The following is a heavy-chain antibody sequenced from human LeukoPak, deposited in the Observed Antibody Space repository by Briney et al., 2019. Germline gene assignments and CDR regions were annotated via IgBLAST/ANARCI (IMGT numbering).Heavy chain of an antibody. D-gene: IGHD3-22*01. CDR2: IYYSGST. Sequence: PSETLSHTCTVSGGSISSSSYYWGWIRQPPGKGLEWIGSIYYSGSTYYNPSLKSRVTISVDTSKNQFSLKLSSVTAADTAVYYCARYRRLGYYDSSGYSHDAFDIWGQGTMVTVSS. CDR3: ARYRRLGYYDSSGYSHDAFDI. J-gene: IGHJ3*02. V-gene: IGHV4-39*01. CDR1: GGSISSSSYY.